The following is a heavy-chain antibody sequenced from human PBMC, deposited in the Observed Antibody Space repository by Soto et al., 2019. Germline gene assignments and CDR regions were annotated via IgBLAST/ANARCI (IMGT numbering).Heavy chain of an antibody. CDR1: GGSISSGGYS. CDR3: ARDQGGTQYFDL. J-gene: IGHJ2*01. CDR2: IYHSGST. Sequence: QLQLQESGSGLVKPSQTLSLTCAVSGGSISSGGYSWSWIRQPPGKGLEWIGYIYHSGSTYYNPSLRSRVTLSVDTSKSQFSLRVNSVTAADTAVYYCARDQGGTQYFDLWGRGTLVTVSS. V-gene: IGHV4-30-2*01. D-gene: IGHD1-7*01.